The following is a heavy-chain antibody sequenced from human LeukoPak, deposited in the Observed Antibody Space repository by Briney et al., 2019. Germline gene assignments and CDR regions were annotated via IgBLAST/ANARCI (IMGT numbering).Heavy chain of an antibody. CDR1: GGSSSSYY. J-gene: IGHJ3*02. Sequence: PSETLSLTCTVSGGSSSSYYWSWIRQPPAKGLEWIGYIYDSGSTSYNPSLKSRVTISGDTSKNQFSLRLSSVTDAATAVYYCARPLIGGGWHAFEIWGQGTMVTVSS. D-gene: IGHD3-22*01. V-gene: IGHV4-59*08. CDR2: IYDSGST. CDR3: ARPLIGGGWHAFEI.